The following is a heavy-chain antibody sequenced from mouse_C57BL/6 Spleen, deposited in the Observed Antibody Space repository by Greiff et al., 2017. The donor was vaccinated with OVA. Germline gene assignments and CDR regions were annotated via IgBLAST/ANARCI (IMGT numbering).Heavy chain of an antibody. J-gene: IGHJ1*03. V-gene: IGHV5-4*03. Sequence: EVMLVESGGGLVKPGGSLKLSCAASGFTFSSYAMSWVRQTPEKRLEWVATISDGGSYTYYPDNVKGRFTISRDNAKNNLYLQMSHLKSEDTAMYCCARAPTVVARDWYFDVWGTGTTVTVSS. CDR2: ISDGGSYT. CDR1: GFTFSSYA. D-gene: IGHD1-1*01. CDR3: ARAPTVVARDWYFDV.